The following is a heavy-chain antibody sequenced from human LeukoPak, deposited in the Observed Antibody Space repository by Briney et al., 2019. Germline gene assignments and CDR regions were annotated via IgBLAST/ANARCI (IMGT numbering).Heavy chain of an antibody. J-gene: IGHJ4*02. CDR2: ISAYNGNT. Sequence: ASVKVSCKVSGYTFTSYGISWVRQAPGQGLEWMGWISAYNGNTNYAQKLQGRVTMTTDTSTSTAYMELRSLRSDDTAVYYCARDQSMPHYGDYLYFDYWGQGTLVTVSS. CDR1: GYTFTSYG. CDR3: ARDQSMPHYGDYLYFDY. D-gene: IGHD4-17*01. V-gene: IGHV1-18*04.